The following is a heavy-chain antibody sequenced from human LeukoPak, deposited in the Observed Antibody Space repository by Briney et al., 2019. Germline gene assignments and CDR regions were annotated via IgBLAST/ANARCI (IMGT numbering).Heavy chain of an antibody. CDR2: INPDGSNT. J-gene: IGHJ4*02. V-gene: IGHV3-74*01. CDR3: ARVSGSGHFDY. D-gene: IGHD6-25*01. CDR1: GFTFRSYW. Sequence: QAGGSLRLSCAVSGFTFRSYWMYWVRQAPGKGLVWVSHINPDGSNTIYADSVKGRFTISRDNAKNTLYLQMNSLRAEDTAVYYCARVSGSGHFDYWGQGTLVTVSS.